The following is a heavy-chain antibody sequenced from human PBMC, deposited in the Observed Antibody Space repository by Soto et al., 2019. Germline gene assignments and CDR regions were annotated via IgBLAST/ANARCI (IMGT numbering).Heavy chain of an antibody. CDR2: ISAYNGNT. D-gene: IGHD6-19*01. CDR1: GYSFTNYG. CDR3: ARDRGVAPPVAGNTHYYYYMDV. J-gene: IGHJ6*03. V-gene: IGHV1-18*01. Sequence: QDQLVQSGVEVKKPGASVKVSCKASGYSFTNYGITWVRQAPGQGFEWMGWISAYNGNTNYAQKFQGRVTTTTDASTSTAYLVLRSLRSDDTAVYYCARDRGVAPPVAGNTHYYYYMDVWGKGTTVTVSS.